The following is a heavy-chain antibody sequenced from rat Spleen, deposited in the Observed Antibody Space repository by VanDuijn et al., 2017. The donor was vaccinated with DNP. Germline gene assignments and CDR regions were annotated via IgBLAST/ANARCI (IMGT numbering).Heavy chain of an antibody. CDR2: ISTGGGNT. Sequence: EVQLVESGGGLVQPGRSLKLSCAASGFTFSNYGMAWVRQAPTKGLEWVASISTGGGNTYYRDSVKGRFTISRDNAKSSLYLQMDSLRSEDTATYYCARQDRLYWYFDFWGPGTMVTVSS. J-gene: IGHJ1*01. CDR3: ARQDRLYWYFDF. CDR1: GFTFSNYG. V-gene: IGHV5S13*01. D-gene: IGHD2-2*01.